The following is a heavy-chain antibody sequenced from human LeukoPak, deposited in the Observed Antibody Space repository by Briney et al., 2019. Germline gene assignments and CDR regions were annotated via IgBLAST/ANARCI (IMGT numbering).Heavy chain of an antibody. CDR2: IFHSGST. V-gene: IGHV4-38-2*02. CDR3: ARIRQQQLVEVHDY. CDR1: GYSISSGYY. D-gene: IGHD6-13*01. Sequence: SETLSLTCTVSGYSISSGYYWGWIRQPPGKGLEWIGSIFHSGSTYYNPSLKSRVTISVDTSKNQFSLKLSSVTAADTAVYYCARIRQQQLVEVHDYWGQGTLVTVSS. J-gene: IGHJ4*02.